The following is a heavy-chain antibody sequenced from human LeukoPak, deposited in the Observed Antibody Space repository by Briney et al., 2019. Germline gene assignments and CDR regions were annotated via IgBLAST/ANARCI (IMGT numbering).Heavy chain of an antibody. V-gene: IGHV3-30*02. CDR1: GFTFSAYG. D-gene: IGHD2/OR15-2a*01. CDR3: AKDSGYSLKYWYFNL. J-gene: IGHJ2*01. CDR2: IRYDGSDT. Sequence: GGSLRLSCAASGFTFSAYGMHWVRQAPGKGLEWVAFIRYDGSDTYYADSMKGRFSISRDNSKNTLYVQMSSLRAEDTAVYYCAKDSGYSLKYWYFNLWGRGTLVTVSS.